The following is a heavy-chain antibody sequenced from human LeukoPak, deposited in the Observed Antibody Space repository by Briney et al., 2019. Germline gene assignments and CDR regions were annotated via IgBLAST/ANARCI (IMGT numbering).Heavy chain of an antibody. CDR1: GGSISSGGYS. D-gene: IGHD2-2*02. J-gene: IGHJ4*02. V-gene: IGHV4-30-2*01. CDR2: IYHSGST. Sequence: PSETLSLTCAVSGGSISSGGYSWSWIRQPPGKGLEWIGYIYHSGSTYYNPSLKSRVTISVDRSKNQFSLKLSSVTAADTAVYYCASGMTPIYFDYWGQGTLVTVSS. CDR3: ASGMTPIYFDY.